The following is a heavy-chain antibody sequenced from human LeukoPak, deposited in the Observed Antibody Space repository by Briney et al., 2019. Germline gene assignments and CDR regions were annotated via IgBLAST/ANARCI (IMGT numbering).Heavy chain of an antibody. D-gene: IGHD6-13*01. J-gene: IGHJ4*02. V-gene: IGHV4-61*02. CDR2: IYTSGST. CDR3: ARVGAAGTKIDY. Sequence: SETLSLTCTVSGDSISSSSYYWSWIRQPAGKGLEWIGRIYTSGSTNYNPSLKSRVTISVDTSKNQFSLKLSSVTAADTAVYYCARVGAAGTKIDYWGQGTLVTVSS. CDR1: GDSISSSSYY.